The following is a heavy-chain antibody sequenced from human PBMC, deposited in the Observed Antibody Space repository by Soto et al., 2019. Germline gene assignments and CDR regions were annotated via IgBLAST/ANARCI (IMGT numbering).Heavy chain of an antibody. J-gene: IGHJ4*02. Sequence: QVQLVESGGGVVQPGRSLRLSCAASGFTFSSYGMHWVRQAPGKGLEWVAVIWYDGSNKYYADSVKGRFTISRDNSKNTLYLQRSSLRAGDTAVYYCAREGGYGDYGGGYYFDYWGQGTLVTVSS. CDR1: GFTFSSYG. CDR2: IWYDGSNK. V-gene: IGHV3-33*01. D-gene: IGHD4-17*01. CDR3: AREGGYGDYGGGYYFDY.